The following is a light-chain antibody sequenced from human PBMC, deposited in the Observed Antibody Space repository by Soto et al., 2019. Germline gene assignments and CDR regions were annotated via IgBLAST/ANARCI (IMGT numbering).Light chain of an antibody. CDR3: QQSYNVLSWT. CDR2: AAS. J-gene: IGKJ1*01. Sequence: DIQMTQSPSSLSASVGDRVTITCRASQNIGNYLNWYRQKPGKAPELLIYAASILQSEVPSRFRGSGSGTDFTLTSSSLQPEDFASYYCQQSYNVLSWTFGQGTKVEIK. V-gene: IGKV1-39*01. CDR1: QNIGNY.